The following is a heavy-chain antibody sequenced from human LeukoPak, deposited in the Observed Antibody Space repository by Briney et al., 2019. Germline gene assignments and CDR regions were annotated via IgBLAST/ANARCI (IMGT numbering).Heavy chain of an antibody. Sequence: GRSLRLSCAASGFTFSGSAMHWVRQASGKGLEWVGRIRSKANSYATAYAASVKGRFTISRDDSKKMAYLQMNSLKIEDTAVYYCARPADYGDPRWGQGTLVTVSS. D-gene: IGHD4-17*01. CDR2: IRSKANSYAT. V-gene: IGHV3-73*01. CDR3: ARPADYGDPR. CDR1: GFTFSGSA. J-gene: IGHJ4*02.